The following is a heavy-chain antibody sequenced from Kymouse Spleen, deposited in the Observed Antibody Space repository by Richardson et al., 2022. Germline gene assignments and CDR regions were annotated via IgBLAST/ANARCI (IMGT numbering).Heavy chain of an antibody. J-gene: IGHJ4*02. Sequence: EVQLVESGGGLVKPGGSLRLSCAASGFTFSSYSMNWVRQAPGKGLEWVSSISSSSSYIYYADSVKGRFTISRDNAKNSLYLQMNSLRAEDTAVYYCARDDILTGYYSFDYWGQGTLVTVSS. CDR2: ISSSSSYI. D-gene: IGHD3-9*01. V-gene: IGHV3-21*03. CDR1: GFTFSSYS. CDR3: ARDDILTGYYSFDY.